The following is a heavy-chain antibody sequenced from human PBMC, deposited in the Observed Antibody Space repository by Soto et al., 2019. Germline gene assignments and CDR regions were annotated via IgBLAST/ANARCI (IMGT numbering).Heavy chain of an antibody. CDR3: AKDRGGDCPDNSCYFGADY. CDR2: IGGADHDR. CDR1: GFIFSDYA. J-gene: IGHJ4*02. D-gene: IGHD2-2*01. Sequence: EVQLLESGGGLTQPGGSLTLSCAVSGFIFSDYAMSWVRQAPGKGLEWVSSIGGADHDRHYADSVKGRFTISRDNSKNTMYLQMSSLSADDTGTYYCAKDRGGDCPDNSCYFGADYWGQGALVTVSS. V-gene: IGHV3-23*01.